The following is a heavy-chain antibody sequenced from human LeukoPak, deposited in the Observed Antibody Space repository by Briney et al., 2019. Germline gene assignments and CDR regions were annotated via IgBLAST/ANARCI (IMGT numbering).Heavy chain of an antibody. J-gene: IGHJ4*02. Sequence: GEPLKISCKGSGYSFTSYWIGWVRQMPGKGLEWMGIIYPGDSDTRYSPSFQGQVTISADKSISTAYLQWSSLKASDTATYYCARHGPGSSSWYLFYYWGQGTLVTVSS. CDR3: ARHGPGSSSWYLFYY. CDR2: IYPGDSDT. V-gene: IGHV5-51*01. CDR1: GYSFTSYW. D-gene: IGHD6-13*01.